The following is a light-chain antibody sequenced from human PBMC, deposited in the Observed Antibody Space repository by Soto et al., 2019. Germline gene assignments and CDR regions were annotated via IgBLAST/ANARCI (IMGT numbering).Light chain of an antibody. CDR2: IEGSGSY. CDR3: ETWDSNTRV. CDR1: SGHSSYI. J-gene: IGLJ1*01. V-gene: IGLV4-60*02. Sequence: QPVLTQSSSASASLGSSVKITCTLSSGHSSYIIAWHQQQPGKAPRYLMKIEGSGSYNKGSGVPDRFSGSSSWADRYLTISNLQFEDEADYYCETWDSNTRVFGTGTKLTVL.